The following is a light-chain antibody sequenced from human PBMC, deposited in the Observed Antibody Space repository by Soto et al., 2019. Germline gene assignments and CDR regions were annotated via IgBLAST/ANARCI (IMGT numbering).Light chain of an antibody. J-gene: IGKJ1*01. V-gene: IGKV1-39*01. CDR1: QTVTSY. Sequence: DVQMTQSPSSLSASVGDSLTLTCRASQTVTSYLNWYQQKPGKAPKLLIYAASTLQSGVPSRFSGSGSGTEFTLTIISLQPEDFATYCCQQSYRFPKTFGRGTKV. CDR2: AAS. CDR3: QQSYRFPKT.